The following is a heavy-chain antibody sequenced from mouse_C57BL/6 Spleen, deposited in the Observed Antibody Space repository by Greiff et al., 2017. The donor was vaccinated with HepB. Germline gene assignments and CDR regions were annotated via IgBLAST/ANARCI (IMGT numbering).Heavy chain of an antibody. D-gene: IGHD2-1*01. J-gene: IGHJ2*01. CDR2: IHPNSGST. CDR3: AREGGSTTFDY. CDR1: GYTFTSYW. Sequence: QVQLKQPGAELVKPGASVKLSCKASGYTFTSYWMHWVKQRPGQGLEWIGMIHPNSGSTNYNEKFKSKATLTVDKSSSTAYMQLSSLTSEDSAVYYCAREGGSTTFDYWGQGTTLTVSS. V-gene: IGHV1-64*01.